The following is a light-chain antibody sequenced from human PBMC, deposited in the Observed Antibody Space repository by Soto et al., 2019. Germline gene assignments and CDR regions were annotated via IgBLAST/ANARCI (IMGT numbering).Light chain of an antibody. CDR1: QSFSSNY. V-gene: IGKV3D-20*02. J-gene: IGKJ5*01. Sequence: IVLTQSPGTLSLSPGERATLSCRAGQSFSSNYLAWYHQKPCHAPRLRIYAASSRSTGVPDRFSGSGSGKGFTFTISRLGPEGFGVYYCQAGSNWPPITFGQGTRLEIK. CDR2: AAS. CDR3: QAGSNWPPIT.